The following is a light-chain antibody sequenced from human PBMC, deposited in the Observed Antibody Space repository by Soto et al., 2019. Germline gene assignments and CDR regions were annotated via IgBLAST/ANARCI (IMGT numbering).Light chain of an antibody. V-gene: IGKV1-5*01. J-gene: IGKJ1*01. Sequence: IQITHSSYPLWASLGDRGTINFRASQSISRWLAWYQQKPGKAPKLLIHDATSLESGVPSRFSGSGSGTEFTLTIRSLQPDDFATYYCQQYNGYSRTFGQGPKVDI. CDR3: QQYNGYSRT. CDR1: QSISRW. CDR2: DAT.